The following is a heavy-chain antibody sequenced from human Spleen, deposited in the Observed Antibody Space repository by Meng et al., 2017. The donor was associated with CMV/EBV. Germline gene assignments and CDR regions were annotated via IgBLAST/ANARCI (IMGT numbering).Heavy chain of an antibody. D-gene: IGHD7-27*01. V-gene: IGHV3-66*01. CDR2: IYTAGST. CDR1: EFTVSNNY. Sequence: GESLKISCAASEFTVSNNYMSWVRQAPGKGLEWLSVIYTAGSTYYADSVKGRFTVSRDNARNRVYLQMNSLRPDDTAVYYCLRDRPHWERGQGTLVTVSS. CDR3: LRDRPHWE. J-gene: IGHJ4*02.